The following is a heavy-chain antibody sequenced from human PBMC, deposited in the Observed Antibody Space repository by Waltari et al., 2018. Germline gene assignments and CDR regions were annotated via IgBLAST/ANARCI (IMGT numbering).Heavy chain of an antibody. J-gene: IGHJ5*02. V-gene: IGHV1-2*02. CDR1: GYTFTGYY. CDR2: IKPNSGGT. CDR3: AREFRMGIVGATHWFDP. Sequence: QVQLVQSGAEVKKPGASVKVSCKASGYTFTGYYMHWVRQAPGQGLEWMGWIKPNSGGTNYAQKFQGRVTMTRDTSISTAYMELSRLRSDDTAVYYCAREFRMGIVGATHWFDPWGQGTLVTVSS. D-gene: IGHD1-26*01.